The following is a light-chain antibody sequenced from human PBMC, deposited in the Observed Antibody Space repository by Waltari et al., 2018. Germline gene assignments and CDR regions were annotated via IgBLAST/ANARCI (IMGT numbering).Light chain of an antibody. J-gene: IGKJ2*01. Sequence: DIQMTQSPSSLSASVGDRVTITCRASQTISIYLNWYQKKPGRAPKLLIYTASSLQSEVPSRFSGSGSATDFTLTISSLQPEDFATYFCQQSYSTPFTFGQGTKLEIK. CDR3: QQSYSTPFT. CDR2: TAS. CDR1: QTISIY. V-gene: IGKV1-39*01.